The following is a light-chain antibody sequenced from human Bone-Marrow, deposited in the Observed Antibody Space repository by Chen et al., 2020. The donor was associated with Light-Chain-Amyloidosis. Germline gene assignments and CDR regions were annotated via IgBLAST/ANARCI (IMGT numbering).Light chain of an antibody. Sequence: EIVLTQSPATLSLSLGERATLSCRASQNVGTYLAWYQQKPGQAPVLLIYGASTRATGIPDRFSGSGSGADFTLTIGRLEPEDFAMYYCQQYGTSPQTFGQGTKVEIK. J-gene: IGKJ1*01. V-gene: IGKV3-20*01. CDR2: GAS. CDR1: QNVGTY. CDR3: QQYGTSPQT.